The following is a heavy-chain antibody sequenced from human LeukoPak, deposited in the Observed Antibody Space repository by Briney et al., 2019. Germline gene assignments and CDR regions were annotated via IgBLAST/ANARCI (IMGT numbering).Heavy chain of an antibody. D-gene: IGHD2-2*01. J-gene: IGHJ4*02. CDR3: ATPYPREYCSSTTCYFNY. Sequence: GESLKISCKGSGYSFTSYWIGWVRQMPGKGLEWMGIIYPGDSDTRYSPSFQGQVTISADKSISTAYLQWSSLKASDTAMYYCATPYPREYCSSTTCYFNYWGQGTLVTVSS. V-gene: IGHV5-51*01. CDR2: IYPGDSDT. CDR1: GYSFTSYW.